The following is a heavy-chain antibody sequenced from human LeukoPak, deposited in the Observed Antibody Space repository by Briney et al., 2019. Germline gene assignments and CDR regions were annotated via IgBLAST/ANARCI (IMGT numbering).Heavy chain of an antibody. J-gene: IGHJ5*02. Sequence: SETLSLTCTVSGGSINSSSYYWGWIRQPPGKGLEWIGSIYYSGSTYYNPSLKSRVTISVDTSKNQFPLKLSSVTAADTAVYYCARHPSEIRDYVLSPRWFDPWGQGTLVTVSS. V-gene: IGHV4-39*01. CDR2: IYYSGST. CDR3: ARHPSEIRDYVLSPRWFDP. CDR1: GGSINSSSYY. D-gene: IGHD4-17*01.